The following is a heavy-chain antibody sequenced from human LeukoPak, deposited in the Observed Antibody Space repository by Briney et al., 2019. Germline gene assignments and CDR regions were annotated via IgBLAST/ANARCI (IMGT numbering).Heavy chain of an antibody. Sequence: SETLSLTCTVSGDSISSYYWSWIRQPPGKGLEWIAYLFYSGSTDYNPSLESRVTISVDTSKNQFSLKLRSVTAADTAVYYCATVAVIRGVTYFDYWGQGTLVTVSS. CDR3: ATVAVIRGVTYFDY. J-gene: IGHJ4*02. CDR1: GDSISSYY. CDR2: LFYSGST. V-gene: IGHV4-59*01. D-gene: IGHD3-10*01.